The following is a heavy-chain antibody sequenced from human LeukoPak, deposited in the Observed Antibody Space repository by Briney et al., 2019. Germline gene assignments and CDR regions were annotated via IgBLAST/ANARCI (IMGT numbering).Heavy chain of an antibody. V-gene: IGHV3-74*01. D-gene: IGHD3-22*01. CDR3: ARATYYYDSSGYRAIYYFDY. J-gene: IGHJ4*02. CDR2: INSDGSTT. CDR1: GCTFSSYW. Sequence: PGGSLRLSCAASGCTFSSYWMHWIRQAPGKGLVWVSRINSDGSTTTYADSVKSRFTISRDNAKDSLYLQMTSLRAEDTAVYYCARATYYYDSSGYRAIYYFDYWGQGTLVTVSS.